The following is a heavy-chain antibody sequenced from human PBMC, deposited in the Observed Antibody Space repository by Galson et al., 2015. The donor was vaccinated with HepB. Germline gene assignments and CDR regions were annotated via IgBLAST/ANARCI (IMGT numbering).Heavy chain of an antibody. V-gene: IGHV3-30*18. Sequence: LRLSCAASGFTFSSYGMHWVRQAPGKGLEWVAVISYDGSNKYYADSVKGRFTISRDNSKNTLYLQMNSLRAEDTAVYYCAKGGEWELISVDYWGQGTLVTVSS. J-gene: IGHJ4*02. CDR3: AKGGEWELISVDY. D-gene: IGHD1-26*01. CDR2: ISYDGSNK. CDR1: GFTFSSYG.